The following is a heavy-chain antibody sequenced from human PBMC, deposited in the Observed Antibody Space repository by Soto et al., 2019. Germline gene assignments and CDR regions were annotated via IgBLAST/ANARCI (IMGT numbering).Heavy chain of an antibody. V-gene: IGHV3-72*01. J-gene: IGHJ4*02. CDR1: GFTFSDHY. CDR3: ARFSGSYTRGLDY. D-gene: IGHD1-26*01. Sequence: EVQLVESGGGLVQPGGSLRLSCAASGFTFSDHYMDWVRPAPGKGLEWVGRSRNKANSYIKEYAASVKGRFTISRDESKNSLYLQMNSLKTEDTAVYYCARFSGSYTRGLDYWGQGTLVSVSS. CDR2: SRNKANSYIK.